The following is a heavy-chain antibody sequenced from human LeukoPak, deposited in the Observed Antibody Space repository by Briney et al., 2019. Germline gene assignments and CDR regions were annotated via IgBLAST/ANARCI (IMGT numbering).Heavy chain of an antibody. V-gene: IGHV3-23*01. CDR1: GFTFSSYA. CDR2: ISGSGGST. D-gene: IGHD2-15*01. J-gene: IGHJ3*02. CDR3: AKETVVVVAATPDAFDI. Sequence: GGSLRLSCAASGFTFSSYAMSWVRQAPGKGLEWVSGISGSGGSTHYADSVKDRFTISRDNSKNTLYLQMNSLRAEGTAVYYCAKETVVVVAATPDAFDIWGQGTMVTVSS.